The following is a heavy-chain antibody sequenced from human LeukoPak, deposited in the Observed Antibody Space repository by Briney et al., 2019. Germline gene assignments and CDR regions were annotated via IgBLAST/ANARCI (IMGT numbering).Heavy chain of an antibody. J-gene: IGHJ6*02. CDR1: GYTFTSYD. D-gene: IGHD3-3*01. CDR3: ARARVTIFGVVINLYYYYGMDV. V-gene: IGHV1-8*01. Sequence: ASVKVSCKASGYTFTSYDTNWVRQATGQGLEWMGWMNPNSGNTGYAQKFQGRVTMTRNTSISTAYMELSSLRSEDTAVYYCARARVTIFGVVINLYYYYGMDVWGQGTTVTVSS. CDR2: MNPNSGNT.